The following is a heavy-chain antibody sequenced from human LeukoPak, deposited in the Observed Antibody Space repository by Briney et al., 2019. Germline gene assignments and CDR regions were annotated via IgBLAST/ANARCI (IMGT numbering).Heavy chain of an antibody. V-gene: IGHV3-64D*09. CDR1: GFTFSSYV. D-gene: IGHD2-15*01. Sequence: PGGSLRLSCSASGFTFSSYVMHWVRQAPGKGLEYVSTITSNGGSTYYADSVKGRFTISRDNSKNTLYLQISSLRAEDTAVYFCVRGYSFGPYGMDVWGQGTTVTVSS. CDR3: VRGYSFGPYGMDV. J-gene: IGHJ6*02. CDR2: ITSNGGST.